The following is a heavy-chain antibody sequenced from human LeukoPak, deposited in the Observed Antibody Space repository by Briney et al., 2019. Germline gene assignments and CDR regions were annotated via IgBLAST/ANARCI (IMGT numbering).Heavy chain of an antibody. D-gene: IGHD1-26*01. CDR1: RFTFSSYA. J-gene: IGHJ4*02. V-gene: IGHV3-23*01. Sequence: GGSLRLSCAASRFTFSSYAMTWVRQAPGKGLEWVSTISGSGGSTYYADSVKGRFTTSRDNSKNTLYLQMNSLRAEDTAVYYCAKDPIFSGSYGVFDSWGQGTLVTVSS. CDR3: AKDPIFSGSYGVFDS. CDR2: ISGSGGST.